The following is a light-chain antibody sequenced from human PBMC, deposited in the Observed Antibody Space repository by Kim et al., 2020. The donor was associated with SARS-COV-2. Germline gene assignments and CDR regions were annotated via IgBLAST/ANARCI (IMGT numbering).Light chain of an antibody. Sequence: DIQMTQSPSTLAASVGDRVTITCRASQNIASYLAWYQHKPGKAPKLLVYLASTLESGVPSRFSGSGSETEFILTISSLQADDFATHYCQHYKSYPYTFGQGTKLEI. CDR1: QNIASY. J-gene: IGKJ2*01. V-gene: IGKV1-5*03. CDR3: QHYKSYPYT. CDR2: LAS.